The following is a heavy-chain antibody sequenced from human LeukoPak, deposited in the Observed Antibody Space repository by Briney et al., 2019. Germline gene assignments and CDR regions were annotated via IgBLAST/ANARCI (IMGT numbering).Heavy chain of an antibody. Sequence: PGGSLRLSCAASGFTFSSYWMSWVRQAPGKGLEWVANIKQDGSEKYYVDSVKGRFTISRDNAKNSLYLQMNSLRAEDTAVYYCAREKGIAVVGRGVYWGQGTLVTVSS. CDR1: GFTFSSYW. V-gene: IGHV3-7*01. D-gene: IGHD6-19*01. J-gene: IGHJ4*02. CDR3: AREKGIAVVGRGVY. CDR2: IKQDGSEK.